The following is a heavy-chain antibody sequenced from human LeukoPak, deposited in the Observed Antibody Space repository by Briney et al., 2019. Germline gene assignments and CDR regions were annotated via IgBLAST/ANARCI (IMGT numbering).Heavy chain of an antibody. Sequence: GESLKISYQGSEYSFTSYWIGWVRQMPGKGLEWMGIIYPGDSDTRYSPSFQGQVTISVDKSISTAYLQWSSLKASDTAMYYCARQAIFGVPGCFDYWGQGTLVTVSS. D-gene: IGHD3-3*01. CDR1: EYSFTSYW. J-gene: IGHJ4*02. CDR3: ARQAIFGVPGCFDY. CDR2: IYPGDSDT. V-gene: IGHV5-51*01.